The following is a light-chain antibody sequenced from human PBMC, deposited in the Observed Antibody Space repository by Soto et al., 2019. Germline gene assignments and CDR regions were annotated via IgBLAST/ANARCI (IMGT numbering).Light chain of an antibody. J-gene: IGKJ3*01. Sequence: ALQLTQSPSSLSASVGDRVTITCRASQGISSALAWYQQKPGKAPKLLIYDASSLESGVPSRFSGSGSGTDFTLTISSLQPEDFATYYCQQFNSYPPEFTFGPGTKVDIK. CDR2: DAS. CDR3: QQFNSYPPEFT. CDR1: QGISSA. V-gene: IGKV1-13*02.